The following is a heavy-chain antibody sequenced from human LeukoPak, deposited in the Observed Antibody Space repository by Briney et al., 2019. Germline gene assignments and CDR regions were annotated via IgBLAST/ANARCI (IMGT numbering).Heavy chain of an antibody. Sequence: SETLSLTCTVSGGSISSSSYYWGWIRQPPEKGLEWIGSIYYSGSTYHNPSLKSRVTISVDTSKNQFSLKLSSVTAADTAVYYCALDLFGELSYWGQGTLVTVSS. V-gene: IGHV4-39*01. CDR3: ALDLFGELSY. J-gene: IGHJ4*02. CDR1: GGSISSSSYY. CDR2: IYYSGST. D-gene: IGHD3-10*02.